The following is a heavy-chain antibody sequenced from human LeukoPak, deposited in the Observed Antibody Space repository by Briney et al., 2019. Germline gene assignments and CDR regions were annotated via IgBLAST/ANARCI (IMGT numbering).Heavy chain of an antibody. J-gene: IGHJ4*02. D-gene: IGHD6-13*01. CDR1: GFTFSSYA. V-gene: IGHV3-48*04. CDR2: ISSSSSTI. Sequence: GGSLRLSCAASGFTFSSYAMSWVRQAPGKGLEWVSYISSSSSTIYYADSVKGRFTISRDNAKNSLYLQMNSLRAEDTAVYYCAREADPYSSSWYASFDYWGQGTLVTVSS. CDR3: AREADPYSSSWYASFDY.